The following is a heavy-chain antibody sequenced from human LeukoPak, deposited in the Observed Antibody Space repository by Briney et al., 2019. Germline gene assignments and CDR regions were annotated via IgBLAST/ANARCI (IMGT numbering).Heavy chain of an antibody. CDR3: AREGVSSGRGSDY. J-gene: IGHJ4*02. V-gene: IGHV4-34*01. D-gene: IGHD6-19*01. CDR1: GGSFSGYY. CDR2: INHSGST. Sequence: SETLSLTCAVYGGSFSGYYWSWIRQPPGKGLEWIGEINHSGSTNYNPSLKSRVTMSVDTSKNHFSLKLSSVTAADTAVYYCAREGVSSGRGSDYWGQGTLVTVSS.